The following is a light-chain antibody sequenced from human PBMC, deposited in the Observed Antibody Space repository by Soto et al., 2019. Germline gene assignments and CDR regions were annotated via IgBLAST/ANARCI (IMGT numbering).Light chain of an antibody. V-gene: IGKV3-11*01. CDR2: DAS. J-gene: IGKJ5*01. CDR1: QSISSY. CDR3: QQYNNWPPIT. Sequence: PGERATLSCRASQSISSYLAWYQQKPGQAPRLLICDASNRATGIPARFSGSGSGTDFTLTISRLEPEDFAVYYCQQYNNWPPITFGQGTRLEIK.